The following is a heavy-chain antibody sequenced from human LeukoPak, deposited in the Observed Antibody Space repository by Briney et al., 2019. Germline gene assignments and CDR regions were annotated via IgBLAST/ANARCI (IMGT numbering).Heavy chain of an antibody. D-gene: IGHD3-22*01. CDR3: AKRRYDSSGHFDS. V-gene: IGHV3-23*01. J-gene: IGHJ4*02. CDR1: GFTFSNYA. Sequence: GGSLRLSCAASGFTFSNYAMSWVRQAPGKGLEWVSAISSGGGSTYYADSVKGRFTISRDNSKNTLYLQMNSLRAEDTAVYYCAKRRYDSSGHFDSWGQGTLVTVSS. CDR2: ISSGGGST.